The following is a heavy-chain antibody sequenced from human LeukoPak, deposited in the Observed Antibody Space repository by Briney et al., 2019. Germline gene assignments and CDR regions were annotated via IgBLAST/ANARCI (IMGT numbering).Heavy chain of an antibody. Sequence: ASVKVSCKAPGGTFSSYAISWVRQAPGQGLEWMGGIIPIFGTANYAQKFQGRVTITTDEPTSTAYMELSSLRSEDTAVYYCARDSNIAAAGYMDVWGKGTTVTVSS. CDR3: ARDSNIAAAGYMDV. V-gene: IGHV1-69*05. CDR2: IIPIFGTA. CDR1: GGTFSSYA. D-gene: IGHD6-13*01. J-gene: IGHJ6*03.